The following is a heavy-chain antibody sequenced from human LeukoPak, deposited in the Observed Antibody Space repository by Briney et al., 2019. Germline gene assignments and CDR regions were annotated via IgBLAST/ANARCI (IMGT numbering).Heavy chain of an antibody. Sequence: ASVKVSCKASGGTFSSYAISWVRQAPGQGLEWMGIINPSGGSTSYAQKFQGRVTMTRDTSTSTVYMELSSLRSEDTAVYYCVTKPLDFDIWGQGTMVTVSS. CDR1: GGTFSSYA. V-gene: IGHV1-46*01. D-gene: IGHD1-1*01. CDR2: INPSGGST. CDR3: VTKPLDFDI. J-gene: IGHJ3*02.